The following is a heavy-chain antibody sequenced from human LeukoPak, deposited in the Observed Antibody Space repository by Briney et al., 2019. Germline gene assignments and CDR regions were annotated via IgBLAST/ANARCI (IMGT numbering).Heavy chain of an antibody. CDR3: AGHRPYGGYDD. Sequence: PSETLSLTCIVSGDSISSSNYYWGWIRQPPGEGLEWIGSMLYSGNTYYNPSLKSRVAIYADTSKNELSLRVNSVTAADAAVYFCAGHRPYGGYDDWGQGTLVTVSS. D-gene: IGHD5-12*01. V-gene: IGHV4-39*01. CDR2: MLYSGNT. CDR1: GDSISSSNYY. J-gene: IGHJ4*02.